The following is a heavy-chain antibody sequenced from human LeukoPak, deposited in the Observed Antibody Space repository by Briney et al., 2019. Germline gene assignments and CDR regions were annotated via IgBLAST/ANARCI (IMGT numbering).Heavy chain of an antibody. CDR1: GGSISSYY. D-gene: IGHD3-3*01. J-gene: IGHJ4*02. CDR2: IYYSGST. CDR3: ARAEGTIFGVVNPSYYFDY. Sequence: SKTLSLTCTVPGGSISSYYWSWIRQPPGKGLEWIGYIYYSGSTNYNPSLKSRVTISVDTSKNQFSLKLSSVTAADTAVYYCARAEGTIFGVVNPSYYFDYWGQGTLVTVSS. V-gene: IGHV4-59*01.